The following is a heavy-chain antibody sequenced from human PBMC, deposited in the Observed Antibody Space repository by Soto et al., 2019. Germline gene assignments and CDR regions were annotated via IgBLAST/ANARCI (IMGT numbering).Heavy chain of an antibody. CDR3: AKDPKDIVVVVAATPDYGMDV. D-gene: IGHD2-15*01. CDR2: ISYDGSNK. Sequence: QVQLVESGGGVVQPGRSLRLSCAASGFTFSSYGMHWVRQAPGKGLEWVAVISYDGSNKYYADSVKGRFTISRDNSKNTLYLQMNSLRAEDTAVYYCAKDPKDIVVVVAATPDYGMDVCGQGTTVTVSS. J-gene: IGHJ6*02. CDR1: GFTFSSYG. V-gene: IGHV3-30*18.